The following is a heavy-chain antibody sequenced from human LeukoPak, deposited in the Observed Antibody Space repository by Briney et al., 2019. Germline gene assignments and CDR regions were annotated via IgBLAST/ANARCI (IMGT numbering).Heavy chain of an antibody. V-gene: IGHV1-2*02. CDR3: ARDPMITFGGVIVFSFDY. CDR2: INPNSGGT. J-gene: IGHJ4*02. CDR1: GYSFTGYF. D-gene: IGHD3-16*02. Sequence: ASVKVSCKASGYSFTGYFMHWVRQAPGQGLEWIGWINPNSGGTNYAQKFQGRVTMNRDTSISTAYMELSRLRSDDTAVYYCARDPMITFGGVIVFSFDYWGQGTLVTVSS.